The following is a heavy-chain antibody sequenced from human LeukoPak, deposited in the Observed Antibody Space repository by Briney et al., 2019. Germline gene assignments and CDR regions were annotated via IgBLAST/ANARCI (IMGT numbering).Heavy chain of an antibody. D-gene: IGHD3-3*01. CDR2: ITSSSSYK. CDR1: GFTFSDYY. J-gene: IGHJ4*02. Sequence: GGSMRLSCAAAGFTFSDYYMRWLRQAPGKGLEWVSYITSSSSYKNYAASVKGGFTISRDNAKTTLYLQMNRLRAEDTAVYYCARHDFMSGYPNYLDYWGQGTLVTVSS. CDR3: ARHDFMSGYPNYLDY. V-gene: IGHV3-11*03.